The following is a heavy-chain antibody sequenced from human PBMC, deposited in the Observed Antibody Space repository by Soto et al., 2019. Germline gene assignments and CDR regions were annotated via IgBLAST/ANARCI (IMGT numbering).Heavy chain of an antibody. D-gene: IGHD3-3*01. Sequence: QVQLVESGGGVVQPGRSLRLSGAASGFTFSSYGMHWVRQAPGKGLEWVAVISYDGSNKYYADSVKGRFTISRDNSKNTLYLQMNSLRAEDTAVYYCAKVTVYYDFWSGYHWGQGTLVTVSS. V-gene: IGHV3-30*18. CDR1: GFTFSSYG. J-gene: IGHJ4*02. CDR3: AKVTVYYDFWSGYH. CDR2: ISYDGSNK.